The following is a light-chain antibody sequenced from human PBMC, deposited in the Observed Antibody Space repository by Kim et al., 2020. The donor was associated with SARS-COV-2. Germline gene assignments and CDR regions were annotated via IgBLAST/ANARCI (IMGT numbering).Light chain of an antibody. Sequence: EIVMTQSPATLSVSPGERVTLSCRASQSVRINVAWYQQRAGQAPRLLIYGASTRTTDVPSRFSGSGSGTEFTLTISSLQSEDFAVYYCQKYDSGPRTFGQGTKVDIK. V-gene: IGKV3D-15*01. CDR1: QSVRIN. CDR3: QKYDSGPRT. J-gene: IGKJ1*01. CDR2: GAS.